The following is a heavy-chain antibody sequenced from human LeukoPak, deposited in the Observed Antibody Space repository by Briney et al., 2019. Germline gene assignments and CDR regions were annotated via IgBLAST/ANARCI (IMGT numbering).Heavy chain of an antibody. CDR3: ARTGDILTGFDY. J-gene: IGHJ4*02. D-gene: IGHD3-9*01. CDR1: GGSISSGGYS. CDR2: IYHSGST. Sequence: SETLSLTCAVSGGSISSGGYSWSWIRQPPGKGLEWIGYIYHSGSTYYNPSLKSRVTISVDRSKNQFSLKLSSVTAADTAAYYCARTGDILTGFDYWGQGTLVTVSS. V-gene: IGHV4-30-2*01.